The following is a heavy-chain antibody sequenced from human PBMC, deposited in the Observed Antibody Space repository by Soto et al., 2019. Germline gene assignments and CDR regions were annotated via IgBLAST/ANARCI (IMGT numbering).Heavy chain of an antibody. CDR3: ARTYYDFWSGYLSSGWFDP. CDR1: GDSYSISTYS. J-gene: IGHJ5*02. V-gene: IGHV4-30-2*01. D-gene: IGHD3-3*01. Sequence: PSETLSLTCNMSGDSYSISTYSWSWIRQPPGKALQWIGFIYQSGVTSYNPSLASRVSISLDRSNNQFSLKLSSVTAADTAVYYCARTYYDFWSGYLSSGWFDPWGQGTLVTSPQ. CDR2: IYQSGVT.